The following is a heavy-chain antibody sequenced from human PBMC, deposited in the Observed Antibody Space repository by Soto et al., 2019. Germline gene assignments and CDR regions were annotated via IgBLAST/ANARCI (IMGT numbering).Heavy chain of an antibody. CDR1: GGSIRSSY. CDR3: ASFPRLRLSSGWYGWFDP. Sequence: SERLALTCAVSGGSIRSSYLVWFRQHPGKGLEWIGYIYYSGSTNYNPSLKSRVTISVDTSKNQFSLKLSSVTAADTAVYYCASFPRLRLSSGWYGWFDPWGQRTLVTVSS. D-gene: IGHD6-19*01. V-gene: IGHV4-59*01. J-gene: IGHJ5*02. CDR2: IYYSGST.